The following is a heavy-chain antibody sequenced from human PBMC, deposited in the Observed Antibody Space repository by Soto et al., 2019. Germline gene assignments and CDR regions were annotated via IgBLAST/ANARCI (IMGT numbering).Heavy chain of an antibody. J-gene: IGHJ4*02. CDR2: IVSGGST. CDR1: GFKVGSSY. D-gene: IGHD1-26*01. V-gene: IGHV3-53*01. CDR3: ATDSRNVGIGYFDS. Sequence: QPGGSLRLSCAASGFKVGSSYVTWVRQAPGEGLEWVSVIVSGGSTHYADSVTGRFTVSRDVSNNTVYLHMSSLRAEDMAVYFCATDSRNVGIGYFDSWGLGTLVTVSS.